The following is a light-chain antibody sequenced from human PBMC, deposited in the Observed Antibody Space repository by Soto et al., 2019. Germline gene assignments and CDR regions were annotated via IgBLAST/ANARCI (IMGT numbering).Light chain of an antibody. CDR3: QQYNSWLRT. CDR2: VAS. Sequence: EIVMTQSPATLSVSPGERATLSCRASQSVSSNLAWYQQKPGQAPRLLIYVASTRATGIPARFSGSGSGTEFNLTISSLPSEDFAVYFCQQYNSWLRTVGQGTKVEIK. J-gene: IGKJ1*01. CDR1: QSVSSN. V-gene: IGKV3-15*01.